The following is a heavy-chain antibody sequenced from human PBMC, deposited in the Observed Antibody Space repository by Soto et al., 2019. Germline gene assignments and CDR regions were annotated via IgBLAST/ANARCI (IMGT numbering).Heavy chain of an antibody. CDR1: GYTFTAYY. Sequence: RASVKVSCKASGYTFTAYYIHWVRQAPGQGLEWMGWINPNGGGTKYAQKFQGRVTMTRDTSINTAYMELTRLTSDDTAVYYCARAVHTMIPGVRFRVDQWGQGTLVTVSS. CDR3: ARAVHTMIPGVRFRVDQ. CDR2: INPNGGGT. J-gene: IGHJ4*02. V-gene: IGHV1-2*02. D-gene: IGHD3-10*01.